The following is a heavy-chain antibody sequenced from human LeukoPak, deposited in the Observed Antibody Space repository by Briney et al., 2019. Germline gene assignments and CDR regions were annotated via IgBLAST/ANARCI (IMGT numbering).Heavy chain of an antibody. CDR1: GFTFSSYA. D-gene: IGHD3-9*01. V-gene: IGHV3-23*01. CDR2: ISGSGGST. CDR3: AKDPGYYDTLTGYPY. Sequence: GGSLRLSCAASGFTFSSYAMSWVRQAPGKGLEWVSAISGSGGSTYYADSVKGRFTTSRDNSKNTLYLQMNSLRAEDTAVYYCAKDPGYYDTLTGYPYWGQGTLVTVSS. J-gene: IGHJ4*02.